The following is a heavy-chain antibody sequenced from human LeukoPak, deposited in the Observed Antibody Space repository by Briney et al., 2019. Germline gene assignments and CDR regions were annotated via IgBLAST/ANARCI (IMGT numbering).Heavy chain of an antibody. J-gene: IGHJ4*02. Sequence: PSGTLSLTCAVYGGSFSGYYWSWIRQPPGRGREWIGEIKHSGSTNYNPSLKSRVSISVDSSKNQFSLKVSSVTAADAAVYYCARGSDTTAGLYWGQGTLVTVST. D-gene: IGHD6-13*01. CDR2: IKHSGST. V-gene: IGHV4-34*01. CDR1: GGSFSGYY. CDR3: ARGSDTTAGLY.